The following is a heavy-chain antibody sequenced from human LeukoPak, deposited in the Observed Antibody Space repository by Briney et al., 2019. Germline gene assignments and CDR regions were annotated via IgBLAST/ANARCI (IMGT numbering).Heavy chain of an antibody. J-gene: IGHJ4*02. Sequence: GGSLRLSCAASGFTFSSSAMSWVRLAPGKGLEWVSTISGSGGSTYYADSVKGRFTISRDNSKKTLYLQMNSLRAEDTAVYYCAKVDTAMLRSFDCWGQGTLVTVSS. CDR3: AKVDTAMLRSFDC. V-gene: IGHV3-23*01. CDR2: ISGSGGST. CDR1: GFTFSSSA. D-gene: IGHD5-18*01.